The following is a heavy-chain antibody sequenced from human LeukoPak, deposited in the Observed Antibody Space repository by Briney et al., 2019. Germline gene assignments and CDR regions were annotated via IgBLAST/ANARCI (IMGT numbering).Heavy chain of an antibody. Sequence: PSETLSLTCTVSGYSISSGYYWGWIRQPPGKGLEWIGSIYHSGSTYYNPSLKSRVTISVDTSKNQFSLKLSSVTAADTAVYYCARLLSVVAATLGFDPWGQGILVTVSS. V-gene: IGHV4-38-2*02. D-gene: IGHD2-15*01. CDR3: ARLLSVVAATLGFDP. CDR1: GYSISSGYY. J-gene: IGHJ5*02. CDR2: IYHSGST.